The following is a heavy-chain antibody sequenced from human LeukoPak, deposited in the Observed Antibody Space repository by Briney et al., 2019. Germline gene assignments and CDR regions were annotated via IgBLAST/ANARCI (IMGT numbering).Heavy chain of an antibody. CDR3: XRXXDYDSSGYPQRAFDI. Sequence: SETLSLTCTVSGGSISSYYWSWIRQPPGKGLEWIGYIYYSGSTNYNPSLKSRVTISVDTSKNQFSLKLSSVTAADTAVYYCXRXXDYDSSGYPQRAFDIWGQGTMVTVSS. CDR2: IYYSGST. V-gene: IGHV4-59*08. D-gene: IGHD3-22*01. CDR1: GGSISSYY. J-gene: IGHJ3*02.